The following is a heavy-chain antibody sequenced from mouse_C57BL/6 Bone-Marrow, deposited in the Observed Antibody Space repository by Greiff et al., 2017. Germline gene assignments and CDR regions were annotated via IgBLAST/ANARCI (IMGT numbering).Heavy chain of an antibody. CDR1: GFSLTSYG. CDR3: AKTLFITTVVADYAMDY. Sequence: VQLQQSGPGLVQPSQSLSITCTVSGFSLTSYGVHWVRQSPGKGLEWLGVIWRGGSTDYNAAFMSRLSITKENSKSQVFFKMNSLQADDTAIYYCAKTLFITTVVADYAMDYWGQGTSVTVSS. D-gene: IGHD1-1*01. V-gene: IGHV2-5*01. CDR2: IWRGGST. J-gene: IGHJ4*01.